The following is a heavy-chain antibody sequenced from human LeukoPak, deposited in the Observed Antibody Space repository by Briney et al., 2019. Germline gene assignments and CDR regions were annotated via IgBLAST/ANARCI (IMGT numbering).Heavy chain of an antibody. CDR3: ARNREGYCSGGSCYSGYFDY. Sequence: GASVKVSCKASGYTFTGYYMHWVRQAPGQGLEWMGRINPNSGGTNYAQKFQGRVTMTRDTSISTAYMELSRLRSDDTAVYYCARNREGYCSGGSCYSGYFDYWGQGTLVTVSS. V-gene: IGHV1-2*06. D-gene: IGHD2-15*01. CDR1: GYTFTGYY. J-gene: IGHJ4*02. CDR2: INPNSGGT.